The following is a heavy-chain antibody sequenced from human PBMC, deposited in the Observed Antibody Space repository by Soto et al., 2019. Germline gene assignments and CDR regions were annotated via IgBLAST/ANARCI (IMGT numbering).Heavy chain of an antibody. J-gene: IGHJ4*02. CDR1: GYRFTNYW. CDR3: ARTKSQNGFDF. Sequence: GESLKISCNGSGYRFTNYWIGWVRQMSGKGLEWMGIIWPGDSDTRYSPSFQGQVTISADKSINTAYLQWNSLKASDTATYYCARTKSQNGFDFWGQGTLVTVSS. CDR2: IWPGDSDT. V-gene: IGHV5-51*01.